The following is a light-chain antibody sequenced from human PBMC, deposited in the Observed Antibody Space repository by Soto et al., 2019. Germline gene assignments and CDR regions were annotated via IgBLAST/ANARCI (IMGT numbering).Light chain of an antibody. V-gene: IGLV2-14*01. Sequence: QTALTQPASVSGSPGQSITISCTGTSSDDGGYAFVPLYQPVLGQVSKLIIREVSTRPSGVSSRCSVSKSGNTASLTISWLPIQEEADYSCITYTSTSTYSFGRGTKLTV. CDR3: ITYTSTSTYS. CDR1: SSDDGGYAF. J-gene: IGLJ1*01. CDR2: EVS.